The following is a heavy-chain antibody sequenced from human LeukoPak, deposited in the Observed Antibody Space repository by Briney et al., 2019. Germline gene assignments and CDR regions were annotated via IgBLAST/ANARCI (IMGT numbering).Heavy chain of an antibody. J-gene: IGHJ4*02. CDR3: AREKQQLSTYFDY. D-gene: IGHD6-13*01. V-gene: IGHV4-31*03. CDR2: IYYSGST. Sequence: SETLSLTCTVSGGSISSGGYYWSWIRQHPGKGLEWIGYIYYSGSTYYNPSLKSRVTISVDTSKNQFSLKLSSVTAADTAVYYCAREKQQLSTYFDYWGQGTLVTVSS. CDR1: GGSISSGGYY.